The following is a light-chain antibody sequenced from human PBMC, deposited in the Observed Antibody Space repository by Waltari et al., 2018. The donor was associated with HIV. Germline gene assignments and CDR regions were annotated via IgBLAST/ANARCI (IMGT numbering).Light chain of an antibody. CDR2: GAS. CDR3: QQYGSSFFT. CDR1: QSVSSSY. J-gene: IGKJ3*01. Sequence: DIVLTQSPGTLSLSPGERATLSCRASQSVSSSYLAWYQQKPGQAPRLLIYGASSRATGIPDRFSGSGSGTDFTLTISRLEPEDFAVYYCQQYGSSFFTFGPGTKVDIK. V-gene: IGKV3-20*01.